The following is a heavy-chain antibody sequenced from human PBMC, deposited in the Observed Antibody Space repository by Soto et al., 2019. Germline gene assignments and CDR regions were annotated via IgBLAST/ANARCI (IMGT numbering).Heavy chain of an antibody. J-gene: IGHJ5*02. D-gene: IGHD2-15*01. Sequence: SETLSLTCTVSGDSIISSDFYWGWVRQPPGKGLEWIGSIFYLRSSYYNPSLKSRVTMSVDTSKNQFSLRLRSVTAADTALYFCARHSVARRKNNWFDPWGQGIMVTVSS. CDR2: IFYLRSS. V-gene: IGHV4-39*01. CDR1: GDSIISSDFY. CDR3: ARHSVARRKNNWFDP.